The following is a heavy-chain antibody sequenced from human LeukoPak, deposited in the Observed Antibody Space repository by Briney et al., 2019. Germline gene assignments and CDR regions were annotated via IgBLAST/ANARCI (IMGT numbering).Heavy chain of an antibody. J-gene: IGHJ4*02. CDR3: ARGGILAKVFDY. D-gene: IGHD2/OR15-2a*01. Sequence: SETLSLTCTVSGGSISSYYWSWIRQPPGKGLEWIGSIYYSGSTYYNPSLKSRVTISVDTSKNQFSLKLSSVTAADTAVYYCARGGILAKVFDYWGQGTLVTVSS. V-gene: IGHV4-59*01. CDR2: IYYSGST. CDR1: GGSISSYY.